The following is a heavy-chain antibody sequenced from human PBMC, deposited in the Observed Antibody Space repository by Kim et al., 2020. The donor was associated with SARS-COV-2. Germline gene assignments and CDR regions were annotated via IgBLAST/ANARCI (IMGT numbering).Heavy chain of an antibody. CDR1: GFSFSIYN. CDR2: ISGSSSYI. D-gene: IGHD1-26*01. J-gene: IGHJ6*02. CDR3: ARVREWELPNSHYYYATDV. V-gene: IGHV3-21*01. Sequence: GGSLRLSCSASGFSFSIYNMNWVRQAPGKGLEWVSSISGSSSYIFYADSVKGRFTISRDNGKNSLYLQMNSLRAEDTALYYCARVREWELPNSHYYYATDVWGQGTTVTVSS.